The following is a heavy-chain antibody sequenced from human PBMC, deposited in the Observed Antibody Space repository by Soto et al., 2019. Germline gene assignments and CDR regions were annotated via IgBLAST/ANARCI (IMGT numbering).Heavy chain of an antibody. Sequence: ETLSLTCSVSGGSIGSVDNYWAWIRQAQGKGLEWIGSVYYVGSPFYNPSLKSRSTMSIDTTKNQFSLNLTPVTATDTAVYYCATIIIPGTRHTDFDPWGQGISVTVSS. V-gene: IGHV4-39*01. CDR1: GGSIGSVDNY. CDR2: VYYVGSP. CDR3: ATIIIPGTRHTDFDP. J-gene: IGHJ5*02.